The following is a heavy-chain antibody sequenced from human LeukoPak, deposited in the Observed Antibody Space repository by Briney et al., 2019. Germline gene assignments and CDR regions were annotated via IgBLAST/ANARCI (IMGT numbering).Heavy chain of an antibody. V-gene: IGHV3-33*06. CDR3: AKDVVPRNAVSDPFDV. Sequence: GRSLRLSCAASGFTFSSYGMRWVRQAPGKGLEWVSVIGDGGWNKDYADSVKGRFTVSRDNSKNTLYLQMNSLRAEDTAVYFCAKDVVPRNAVSDPFDVWGQGTMVTVSS. CDR1: GFTFSSYG. D-gene: IGHD1-1*01. CDR2: IGDGGWNK. J-gene: IGHJ3*01.